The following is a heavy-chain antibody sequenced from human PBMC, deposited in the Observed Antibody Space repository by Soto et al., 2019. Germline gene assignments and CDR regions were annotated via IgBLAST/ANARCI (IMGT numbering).Heavy chain of an antibody. CDR3: AREDYDFWSGYSPSGMDV. CDR1: GFTFSSYA. D-gene: IGHD3-3*01. CDR2: ISYDGSNK. Sequence: PGGSLRICCAASGFTFSSYAMHWVRQAPGKGLEWVAVISYDGSNKYYADSVKGRFTISRDNSKNTLYLQMNSLRAEDTAVYYCAREDYDFWSGYSPSGMDVWGQGTTVTVSS. J-gene: IGHJ6*02. V-gene: IGHV3-30-3*01.